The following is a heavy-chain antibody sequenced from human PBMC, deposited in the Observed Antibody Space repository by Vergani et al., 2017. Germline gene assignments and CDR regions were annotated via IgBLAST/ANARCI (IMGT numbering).Heavy chain of an antibody. CDR2: IYYSGST. CDR3: ARYDLVHYYYYMDV. D-gene: IGHD3-3*01. CDR1: GGSISSYY. V-gene: IGHV4-59*01. Sequence: QVQLQESGPGLVKPSETLSLTCTVSGGSISSYYWSWIRQPPGKGLEWIGYIYYSGSTNYNPSLKSRVTISVDTSKNQFSLKLSSVTAADTAVYYCARYDLVHYYYYMDVWGKGTTVTVSS. J-gene: IGHJ6*03.